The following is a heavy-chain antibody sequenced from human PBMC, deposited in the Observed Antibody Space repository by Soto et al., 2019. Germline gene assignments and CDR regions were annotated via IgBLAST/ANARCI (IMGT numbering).Heavy chain of an antibody. CDR1: GGSFSGYY. CDR2: INHSGST. V-gene: IGHV4-34*01. Sequence: PSETLSLTSAVYGGSFSGYYWSWFRQPPGKGLEWIGEINHSGSTNYNPSLKSRVTISVDTSKNQFSLKLSSVTAADTAVYYCARAYYGSGSNLYYFDYWGQGTLVTVSS. D-gene: IGHD3-10*01. CDR3: ARAYYGSGSNLYYFDY. J-gene: IGHJ4*02.